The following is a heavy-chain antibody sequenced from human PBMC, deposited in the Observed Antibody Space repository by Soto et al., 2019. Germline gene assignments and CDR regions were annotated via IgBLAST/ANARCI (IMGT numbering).Heavy chain of an antibody. J-gene: IGHJ4*02. CDR1: GFTFSSYA. CDR3: AKNAWFSGVQKLGPDY. V-gene: IGHV3-23*01. Sequence: GESLKISCAASGFTFSSYAMSWVRQAPGKGLEWVSAISGSGGSTYYADSVKGRFTISRDNSKNTLYLQMNSLRAEDTAVYYCAKNAWFSGVQKLGPDYWGQGTLVTVSS. CDR2: ISGSGGST. D-gene: IGHD3-10*01.